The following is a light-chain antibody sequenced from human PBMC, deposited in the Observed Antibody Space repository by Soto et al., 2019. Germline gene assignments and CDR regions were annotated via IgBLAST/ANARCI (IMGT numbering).Light chain of an antibody. CDR1: QTVGIY. V-gene: IGKV3-11*01. CDR2: DAS. CDR3: QHRSDWPWT. Sequence: ELVMTQSPATLSLSPGERATLSCRASQTVGIYLAWYQQKPGQAPRLLIYDASSRAAGIPARFSGSGSGTDFTLTISSLEPEDFEIYYCQHRSDWPWTFGQGTKVDIK. J-gene: IGKJ1*01.